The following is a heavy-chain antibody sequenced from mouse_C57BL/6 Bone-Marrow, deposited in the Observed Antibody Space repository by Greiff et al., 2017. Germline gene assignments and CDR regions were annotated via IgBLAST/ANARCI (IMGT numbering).Heavy chain of an antibody. CDR2: ISSGGSYT. CDR1: GFTFSSYG. CDR3: ARHGGLRPLDY. J-gene: IGHJ2*01. D-gene: IGHD2-4*01. Sequence: EVQRVESGGDLVKPGGSLKLSCAASGFTFSSYGMSWVRQTPDKRLEWVATISSGGSYTYYPDSVKGRFTISRDNAKNTLYLQRSILKSEDTAMYYCARHGGLRPLDYWGQGTTLTVSS. V-gene: IGHV5-6*01.